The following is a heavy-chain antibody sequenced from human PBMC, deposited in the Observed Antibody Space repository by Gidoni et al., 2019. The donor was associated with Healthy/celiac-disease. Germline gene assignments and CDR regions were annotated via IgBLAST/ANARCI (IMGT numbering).Heavy chain of an antibody. Sequence: EVQLVESGGALVQPGRSLRIYYAASGFHYADYAMHWVRQATGKGLELVSGISWNSGSIGYADSVKGRFNISRDNAKNSLYLLMNSLRAEDTALYYCAKGPIVATIYYFDYCCQGTLVTVSS. V-gene: IGHV3-9*01. J-gene: IGHJ4*02. CDR1: GFHYADYA. CDR2: ISWNSGSI. D-gene: IGHD5-12*01. CDR3: AKGPIVATIYYFDY.